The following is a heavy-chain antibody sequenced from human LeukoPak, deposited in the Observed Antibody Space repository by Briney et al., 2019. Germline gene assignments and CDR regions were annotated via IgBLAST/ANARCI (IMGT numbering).Heavy chain of an antibody. D-gene: IGHD6-19*01. J-gene: IGHJ4*02. Sequence: PSETLSLTCTVSGGSISSYYWSWIRQPPGKGPEWTGYIYYSGSTNYNPSLKSRVTISVDTSKNQFSLKLSSVTAADTAVYYCATAWRAVATDFDYWGQGTVVTVSS. CDR2: IYYSGST. CDR1: GGSISSYY. V-gene: IGHV4-59*01. CDR3: ATAWRAVATDFDY.